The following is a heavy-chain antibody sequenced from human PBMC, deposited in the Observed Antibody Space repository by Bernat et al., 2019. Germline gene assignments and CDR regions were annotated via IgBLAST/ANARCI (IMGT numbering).Heavy chain of an antibody. CDR3: ARESAGEGRDNWFDP. CDR2: IHDSGAT. Sequence: QVQLQESGPGLVKPSETLSRICSVSGASVRQYFWSWVRQFPGQGLEWIAFIHDSGATNYNPSLKNRHTTTIDTSNKQFSLSLNFVTAADTAIYFCARESAGEGRDNWFDPWGQGILVTVSS. CDR1: GASVRQYF. V-gene: IGHV4-59*02. J-gene: IGHJ5*02. D-gene: IGHD2-21*01.